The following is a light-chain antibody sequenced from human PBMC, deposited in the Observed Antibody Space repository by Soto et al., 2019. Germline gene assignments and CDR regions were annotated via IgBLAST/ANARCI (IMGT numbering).Light chain of an antibody. Sequence: DIQMTQSPSSLSASVGDRVTITCQASQDISNYLNWYQQKPGKAPKLLIYDASNLETGVPSRFSGSGSGTYLPFTIIRLQPEDIATYYCQQYDNRPPFTFGPGTKVDIK. CDR1: QDISNY. CDR3: QQYDNRPPFT. J-gene: IGKJ3*01. V-gene: IGKV1-33*01. CDR2: DAS.